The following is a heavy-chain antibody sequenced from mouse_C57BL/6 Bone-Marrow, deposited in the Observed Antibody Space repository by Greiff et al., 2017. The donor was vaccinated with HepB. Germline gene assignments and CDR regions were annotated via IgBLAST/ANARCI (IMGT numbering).Heavy chain of an antibody. J-gene: IGHJ4*01. CDR2: IYPGDGDT. V-gene: IGHV1-82*01. CDR3: RADVGAMDY. Sequence: VQLQESGPELVKPGASVKISCKASGYAFSSSWMNWVKQRPGKGLEWIGRIYPGDGDTNYNGKFKGKATLTADKSSSTAYMQLSSPTSEDSAVYFCRADVGAMDYWGQGTSVTVSS. CDR1: GYAFSSSW. D-gene: IGHD3-3*01.